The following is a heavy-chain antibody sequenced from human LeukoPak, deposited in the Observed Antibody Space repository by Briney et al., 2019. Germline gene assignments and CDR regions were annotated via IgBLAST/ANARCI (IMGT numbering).Heavy chain of an antibody. CDR3: AKLKQWQPQRYFFEY. CDR2: FSGTSST. D-gene: IGHD6-19*01. CDR1: GFTFSSYA. V-gene: IGHV3-23*01. Sequence: QPGGSLLLSCAASGFTFSSYAMSWVRQASGKGLEWVSTFSGTSSTSYADAVKGRVTISRDNSKNTLYLQLNSLRAEDTAVYYCAKLKQWQPQRYFFEYWGQGALVTVAS. J-gene: IGHJ4*02.